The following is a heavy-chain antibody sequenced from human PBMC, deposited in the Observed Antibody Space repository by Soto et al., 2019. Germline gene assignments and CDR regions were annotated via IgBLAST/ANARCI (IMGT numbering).Heavy chain of an antibody. CDR2: IFYSGST. Sequence: QVQLQESGPGLVKPSQTLSLTCTVSGGSISSGNYYWSWIRQHPGKGLEWIGYIFYSGSTYYNPSLKSRVTISVDTSKNQLSLKLSSVTAADTAVYYWARGGSGDIVVVAAIDYWGQGTLVTVSS. J-gene: IGHJ4*02. CDR1: GGSISSGNYY. CDR3: ARGGSGDIVVVAAIDY. D-gene: IGHD2-15*01. V-gene: IGHV4-31*03.